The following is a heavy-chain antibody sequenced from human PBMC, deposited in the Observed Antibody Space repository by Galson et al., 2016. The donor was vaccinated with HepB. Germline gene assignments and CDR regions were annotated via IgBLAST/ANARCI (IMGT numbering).Heavy chain of an antibody. V-gene: IGHV3-53*01. J-gene: IGHJ5*02. Sequence: SLRLSCAASGLTVSSNYMSWVRQAPGKGLEWVSVIYTAGNTYYADSVKGRFAISRDNSKNTLYIQMNSLRAEDTAVYYCASNPTRQNYGDYAWFDPWGQGTLVTVSS. CDR1: GLTVSSNY. D-gene: IGHD4-17*01. CDR3: ASNPTRQNYGDYAWFDP. CDR2: IYTAGNT.